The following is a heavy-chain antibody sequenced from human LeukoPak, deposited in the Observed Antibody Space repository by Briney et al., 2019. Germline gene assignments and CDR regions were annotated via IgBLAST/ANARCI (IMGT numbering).Heavy chain of an antibody. D-gene: IGHD3-3*01. CDR1: GYSISSGYY. CDR2: IYYSGST. V-gene: IGHV4-38-2*01. Sequence: SETLSLTCAVSGYSISSGYYWGWIRQPPGKGLEWIGSIYYSGSTYYNPFLKTRVTISVDTSKNQFSLKLTSVTATDTAVYYCARYYDFWSGTAPFDYWGQGTLVTVSS. J-gene: IGHJ4*02. CDR3: ARYYDFWSGTAPFDY.